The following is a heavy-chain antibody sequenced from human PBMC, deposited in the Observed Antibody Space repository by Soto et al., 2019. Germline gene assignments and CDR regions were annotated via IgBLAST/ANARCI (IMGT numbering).Heavy chain of an antibody. J-gene: IGHJ4*02. D-gene: IGHD1-1*01. CDR1: GFLFSRFG. Sequence: QVQLVESGGGVVQPGTSLRLSCAASGFLFSRFGMHWVRQAPGKGLAWVAVIVNHGGRIDYADSVRGRFTISRDNSRNTWFLEMSSLRVEDTAIYYCARDDEYDDNGLDYWGQGTRVTVSS. CDR3: ARDDEYDDNGLDY. CDR2: IVNHGGRI. V-gene: IGHV3-33*01.